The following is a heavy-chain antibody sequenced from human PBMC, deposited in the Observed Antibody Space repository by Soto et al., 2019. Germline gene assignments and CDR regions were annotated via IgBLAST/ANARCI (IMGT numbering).Heavy chain of an antibody. CDR2: VSYTGNT. Sequence: QVHLQESGPGLIQPSQTLSLTCTVSGGSIGSGGYWWSWIRQHPGRGLEWIGFVSYTGNTQYNPSLKSRVNISVDTSTKQFSLKLSSVTAADTAVYYCARGTLVWGQGTLVTVSS. J-gene: IGHJ4*02. CDR3: ARGTLV. CDR1: GGSIGSGGYW. D-gene: IGHD2-2*01. V-gene: IGHV4-31*03.